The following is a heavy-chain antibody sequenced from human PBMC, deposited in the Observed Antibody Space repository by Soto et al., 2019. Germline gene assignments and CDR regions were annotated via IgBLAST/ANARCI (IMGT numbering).Heavy chain of an antibody. V-gene: IGHV3-30-3*01. CDR3: AREDTSTVTTHPFDY. CDR1: GFTFSSYA. Sequence: ESGGGVVQPGRSLRLSCAASGFTFSSYAMHWVRQAPGKGLEWVAVISYDGSNKYYADSVKGRFTISRDNSKNTLYLQMNSLRAEDTAVYYCAREDTSTVTTHPFDYWGQGTLVTVSS. D-gene: IGHD4-17*01. CDR2: ISYDGSNK. J-gene: IGHJ4*02.